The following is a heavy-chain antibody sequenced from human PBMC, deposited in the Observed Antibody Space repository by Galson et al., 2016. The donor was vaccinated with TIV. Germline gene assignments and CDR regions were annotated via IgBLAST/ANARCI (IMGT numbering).Heavy chain of an antibody. CDR3: AKSGESGDYSWDGFDI. Sequence: LRLSCAATGFTFRGYVMSWVRQAPGKGLEWVSTVSLSGGLTYYADSVKGRFTISRDNSKYTLYLQMNALRAEDTAMYYCAKSGESGDYSWDGFDIWGQGTVVIVS. CDR2: VSLSGGLT. D-gene: IGHD1-26*01. J-gene: IGHJ3*02. CDR1: GFTFRGYV. V-gene: IGHV3-23*01.